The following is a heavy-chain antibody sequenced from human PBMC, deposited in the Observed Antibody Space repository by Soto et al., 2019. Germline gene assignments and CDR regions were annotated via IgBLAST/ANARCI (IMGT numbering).Heavy chain of an antibody. V-gene: IGHV4-34*01. CDR2: INHSGSA. Sequence: SETLSLTWAVYGESFSGYIWTWIRQTPGKGLQWIGQINHSGSASYNPSLKSRVTISVHTSNSQFSLELSSVTAADTAVYYCARGLITGSHYSGGWYYFDSWGQGTQVTVSS. J-gene: IGHJ4*02. D-gene: IGHD6-19*01. CDR3: ARGLITGSHYSGGWYYFDS. CDR1: GESFSGYI.